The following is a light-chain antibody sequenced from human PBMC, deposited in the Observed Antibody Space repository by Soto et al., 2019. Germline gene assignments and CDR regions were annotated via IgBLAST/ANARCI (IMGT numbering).Light chain of an antibody. Sequence: EIVMTQSPATLSVSPGERATLSCRASQSVSSNLAWYQQKPGQAPRLLIYGASTRATGIPARFSGSGPGTEFTLTISSLQSEDFAVYYCQQYNNWPRTFGQGTRWISN. J-gene: IGKJ1*01. CDR1: QSVSSN. CDR2: GAS. CDR3: QQYNNWPRT. V-gene: IGKV3-15*01.